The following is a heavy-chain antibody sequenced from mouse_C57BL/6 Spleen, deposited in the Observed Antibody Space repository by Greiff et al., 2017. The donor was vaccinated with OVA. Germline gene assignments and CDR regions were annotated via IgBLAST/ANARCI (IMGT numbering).Heavy chain of an antibody. D-gene: IGHD1-1*01. CDR2: INPNYGTT. J-gene: IGHJ4*01. CDR3: AGSYYGRVGYYYAMDY. Sequence: EVQLQQSGPELVKPGASVKISCKASGYSFTDYNMNWVKQSNGKSLAWIGVINPNYGTTSYNQKFKGKATLTVDPSSSTAYMQLNSLTSEDSAVYYGAGSYYGRVGYYYAMDYWGQGTSVTVSS. CDR1: GYSFTDYN. V-gene: IGHV1-39*01.